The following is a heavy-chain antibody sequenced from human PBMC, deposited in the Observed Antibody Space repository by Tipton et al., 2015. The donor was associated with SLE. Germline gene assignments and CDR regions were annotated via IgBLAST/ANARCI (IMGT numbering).Heavy chain of an antibody. J-gene: IGHJ4*02. CDR1: GFTFSSYS. CDR2: ISSSSSYI. V-gene: IGHV3-21*05. CDR3: ARDNDYGDVFDY. Sequence: SLRLSCAASGFTFSSYSMNWVRQAPGKGLEWVSYISSSSSYIYYADSVKGRFTISRDNAKNSLYLQMNSLRAEDTAVYYCARDNDYGDVFDYWGQGTLVTVSS. D-gene: IGHD4-17*01.